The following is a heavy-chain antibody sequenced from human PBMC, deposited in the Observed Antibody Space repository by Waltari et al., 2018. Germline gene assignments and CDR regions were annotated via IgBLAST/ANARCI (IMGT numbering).Heavy chain of an antibody. V-gene: IGHV1-69*05. CDR3: ARDQGRELKGVFDY. J-gene: IGHJ4*02. D-gene: IGHD1-26*01. CDR1: GGTFSSYA. CDR2: ISPILGTA. Sequence: QVQLVQSGAEVKKPGSSGKVSCKASGGTFSSYAISWVRQAPGQGLEWMGGISPILGTANYEQKCQGRVTITRDESTSTAYMELSSLRSEDTAVYYCARDQGRELKGVFDYWGQGTLVTVSS.